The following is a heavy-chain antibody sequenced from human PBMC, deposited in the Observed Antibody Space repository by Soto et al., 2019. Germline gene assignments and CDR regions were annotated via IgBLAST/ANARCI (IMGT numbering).Heavy chain of an antibody. J-gene: IGHJ4*02. CDR1: GFTFGSFG. CDR2: ISHDGRNK. Sequence: PGGSLRLSCAASGFTFGSFGMHWVRQPPGKGLEWVALISHDGRNKYYTDSVKGRFTISRDNFKSTLYLQMNTLRPEDTAVYYCARDPDSSGYYVFGYWGQGALVTVSS. D-gene: IGHD3-22*01. CDR3: ARDPDSSGYYVFGY. V-gene: IGHV3-30*04.